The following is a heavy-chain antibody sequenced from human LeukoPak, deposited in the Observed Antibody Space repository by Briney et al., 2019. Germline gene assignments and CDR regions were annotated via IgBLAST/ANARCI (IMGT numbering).Heavy chain of an antibody. J-gene: IGHJ4*02. D-gene: IGHD2-15*01. Sequence: SETLSLTCTVSGGSISSHYWSCIRQPPGKGLEWIGYIYYSGSTNYNPSLKSRVTISVDTSKNQFSLKLSSVTAADTAVYYCARHFRWFDYWGQGTLVTVSS. V-gene: IGHV4-59*08. CDR1: GGSISSHY. CDR2: IYYSGST. CDR3: ARHFRWFDY.